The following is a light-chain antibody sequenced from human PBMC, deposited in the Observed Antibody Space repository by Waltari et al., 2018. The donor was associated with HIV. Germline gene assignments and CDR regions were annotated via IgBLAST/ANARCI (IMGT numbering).Light chain of an antibody. V-gene: IGLV2-8*01. J-gene: IGLJ2*01. CDR2: DVT. Sequence: QSALTQPPSASGSPGQSVTLSCTGTSSDIGAYNYVAWYQQYPGKAPKLMIYDVTKRPSGVPDRFSGSKSGNTASLTVSGLQAEDEADYYCASHAGSKDVFGGGTKLTVL. CDR3: ASHAGSKDV. CDR1: SSDIGAYNY.